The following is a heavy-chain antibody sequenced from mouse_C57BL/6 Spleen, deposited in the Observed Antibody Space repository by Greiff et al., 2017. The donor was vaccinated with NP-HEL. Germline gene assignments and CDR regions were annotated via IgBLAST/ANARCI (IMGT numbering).Heavy chain of an antibody. CDR2: ISDGGSYT. D-gene: IGHD6-1*01. CDR3: AKETLAWFAY. CDR1: GFTFSTYA. Sequence: EVNLVESGGGLVKPGGSLKLSCAASGFTFSTYAMSWVRQTPEKRLEWVATISDGGSYTYYPDNVKGRFTISRDNAKNNLYLQMSRLKSEDTAMYYCAKETLAWFAYWGQGTLVTVSA. J-gene: IGHJ3*01. V-gene: IGHV5-4*01.